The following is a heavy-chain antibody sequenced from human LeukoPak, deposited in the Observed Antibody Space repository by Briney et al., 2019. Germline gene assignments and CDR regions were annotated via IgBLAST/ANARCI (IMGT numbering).Heavy chain of an antibody. J-gene: IGHJ6*03. D-gene: IGHD5-24*01. V-gene: IGHV1-69*05. Sequence: SSVKVSCQASGGTFNSYAISWVRQAPGQGLEWMGGIIPIFATTNHAQKFQGRVTITTDESRTPAYIEVGSLRSEDTAVYCGARGGWVQQKYYMDVWGKGTTVTVSS. CDR1: GGTFNSYA. CDR2: IIPIFATT. CDR3: ARGGWVQQKYYMDV.